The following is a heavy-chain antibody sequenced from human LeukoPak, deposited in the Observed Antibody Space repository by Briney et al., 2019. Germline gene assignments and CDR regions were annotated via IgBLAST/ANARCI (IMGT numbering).Heavy chain of an antibody. CDR1: GGSFSGYY. CDR3: AQTYGSGSHSNWFDP. CDR2: INHSGST. J-gene: IGHJ5*02. V-gene: IGHV4-34*01. Sequence: SETLSLTCAVYGGSFSGYYWSWIRQPPGKGLEWIGEINHSGSTNYNPSLKSRVTISVDTSKTQFSLKLSSVTAADTAVYYCAQTYGSGSHSNWFDPWGQGTLVTVSS. D-gene: IGHD3-10*01.